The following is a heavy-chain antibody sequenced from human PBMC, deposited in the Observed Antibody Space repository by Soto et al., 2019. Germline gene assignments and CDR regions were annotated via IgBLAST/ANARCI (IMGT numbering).Heavy chain of an antibody. Sequence: PGGSLRLSCTASGFTFSTYGMHWVRQAPGKWLEWVATISDDAAKKDYVDSVKGRFTISRDNSKNTVYLQMNSLRADDTAVYYSAKDLRVYTLIYACDHWGQGTLVTVSS. CDR1: GFTFSTYG. V-gene: IGHV3-30*18. D-gene: IGHD2-8*01. CDR3: AKDLRVYTLIYACDH. J-gene: IGHJ4*02. CDR2: ISDDAAKK.